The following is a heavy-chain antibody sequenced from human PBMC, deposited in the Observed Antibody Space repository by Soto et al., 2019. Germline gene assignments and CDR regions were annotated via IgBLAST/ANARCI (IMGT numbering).Heavy chain of an antibody. J-gene: IGHJ5*02. CDR1: GFTFSSYA. Sequence: GGSLRLSCAASGFTFSSYAMSWVRQAPGKGLEWVSAISGSGGSTYYADSVKGRFTISRDNSKNTLYLQMNSLRAEDTAVYHCAKNQGVELVPLATVDWFDPWGQGSVVTVSS. CDR3: AKNQGVELVPLATVDWFDP. D-gene: IGHD1-26*01. V-gene: IGHV3-23*01. CDR2: ISGSGGST.